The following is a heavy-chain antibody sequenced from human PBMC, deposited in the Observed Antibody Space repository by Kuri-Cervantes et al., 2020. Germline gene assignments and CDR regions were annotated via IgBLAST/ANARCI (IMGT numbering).Heavy chain of an antibody. CDR2: FDPEDGET. CDR1: GYTLTELS. CDR3: ATLYPGYYYMDV. J-gene: IGHJ6*03. Sequence: GGSLRLSCKVSGYTLTELSMHWVRQAPGKGLEWMGGFDPEDGETIYAQKFQGRVTMTEDTSTDTAYMELSSLRSEDTAVYYCATLYPGYYYMDVWGKGTTGTVSS. V-gene: IGHV1-24*01.